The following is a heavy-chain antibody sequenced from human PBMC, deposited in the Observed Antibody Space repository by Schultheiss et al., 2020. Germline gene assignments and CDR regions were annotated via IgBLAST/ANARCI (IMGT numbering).Heavy chain of an antibody. Sequence: GSLRLSCAASGFTFSDHYMDWVRQAPGKGPEWVGRTRNKANSYTTEYAASVKGRFTISRDDSKNSLYLQMNSLKTEDTAVYYCAREAYGSGSYIFDYWGQGTLVTVSS. D-gene: IGHD3-10*01. CDR1: GFTFSDHY. J-gene: IGHJ4*02. CDR3: AREAYGSGSYIFDY. CDR2: TRNKANSYTT. V-gene: IGHV3-72*01.